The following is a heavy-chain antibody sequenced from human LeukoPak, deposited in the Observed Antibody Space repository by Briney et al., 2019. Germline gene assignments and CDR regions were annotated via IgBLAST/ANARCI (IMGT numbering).Heavy chain of an antibody. J-gene: IGHJ4*02. CDR2: ITGTGGGT. D-gene: IGHD6-19*01. Sequence: GGSLRLSCAASGFTLSSYAMSWVRQAPGKGLEWVSGITGTGGGTYYADSVKGRFTISRDNSKNTLYLQMNSLRAEDTAVYYCAKVAGTEVYWGQGTLVTVSS. V-gene: IGHV3-23*01. CDR3: AKVAGTEVY. CDR1: GFTLSSYA.